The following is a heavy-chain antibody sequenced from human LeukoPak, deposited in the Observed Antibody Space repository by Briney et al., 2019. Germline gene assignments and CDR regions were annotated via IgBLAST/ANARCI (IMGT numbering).Heavy chain of an antibody. CDR3: ARGVVAVADTAGYFDY. Sequence: SQTLSLTCAVYGGSFSGYYWSWIRQPPGKGLEWIGEINHSGSTNYNPSLKSRVTISVDTSKNQFSLKLSSVTAADTAVYYCARGVVAVADTAGYFDYWGQGTLVTVSS. D-gene: IGHD6-19*01. J-gene: IGHJ4*02. CDR1: GGSFSGYY. CDR2: INHSGST. V-gene: IGHV4-34*01.